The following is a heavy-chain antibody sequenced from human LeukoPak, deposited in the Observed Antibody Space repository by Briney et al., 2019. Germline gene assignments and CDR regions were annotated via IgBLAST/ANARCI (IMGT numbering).Heavy chain of an antibody. Sequence: GGTLRLSCSASGFTFSSYGMSWVRQAPGKGLEWVSAVSDTGRDTYYADSVKGRFTISKDNSKNTLFLQMNSLRAEDRAVYYCAKRVPYSRSSVYFDLWGQGTRVSVFS. CDR2: VSDTGRDT. CDR1: GFTFSSYG. J-gene: IGHJ4*02. D-gene: IGHD6-6*01. CDR3: AKRVPYSRSSVYFDL. V-gene: IGHV3-23*01.